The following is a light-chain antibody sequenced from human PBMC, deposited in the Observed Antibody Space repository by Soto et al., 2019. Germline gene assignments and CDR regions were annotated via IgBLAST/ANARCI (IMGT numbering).Light chain of an antibody. V-gene: IGKV1-5*01. J-gene: IGKJ1*01. CDR1: QSISSW. Sequence: DIQMTQSPSTLSASVGDRVTITCRASQSISSWLAWYQQKPGKAPKLLIYDASSLESGVPSRFSGSGSGTEFTLTISSLQPDDFATYYCQQWETFGPGTKVDIK. CDR2: DAS. CDR3: QQWET.